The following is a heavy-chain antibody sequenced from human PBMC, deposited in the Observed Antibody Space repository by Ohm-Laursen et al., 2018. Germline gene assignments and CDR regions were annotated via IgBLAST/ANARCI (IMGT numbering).Heavy chain of an antibody. V-gene: IGHV3-33*01. CDR3: ADGGYCSSSSCYGGMDV. J-gene: IGHJ6*02. CDR2: MWANGRDK. D-gene: IGHD2-2*01. CDR1: GFTFSIYG. Sequence: SLRLSCSASGFTFSIYGIHWVRQAPGKGLEWVAVMWANGRDKYYADSVKGRFTVSRDNSKNTVYLQMNSLRAEDTAVYYCADGGYCSSSSCYGGMDVWGQGTTVTVSS.